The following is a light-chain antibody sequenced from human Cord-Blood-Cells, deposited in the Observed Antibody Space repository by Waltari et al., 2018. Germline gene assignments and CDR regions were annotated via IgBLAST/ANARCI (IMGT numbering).Light chain of an antibody. CDR3: QQRSNWPLT. CDR1: QSVSSY. Sequence: EIVLTQSPAPLSLSPGERATLSCRASQSVSSYLAWYQQKPGQAPRLHIYDASNRSTGIPARFSGRGSGTDFTLTISSLEPEDFAVYYCQQRSNWPLTFGGGTKVEIK. V-gene: IGKV3-11*01. J-gene: IGKJ4*01. CDR2: DAS.